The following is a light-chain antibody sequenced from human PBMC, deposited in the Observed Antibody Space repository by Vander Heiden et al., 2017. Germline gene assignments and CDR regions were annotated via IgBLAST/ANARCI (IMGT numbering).Light chain of an antibody. J-gene: IGLJ1*01. V-gene: IGLV2-23*02. Sequence: QSALTQPASVSASPGQSIPISCPGTSSDVGSYNLVSWYQQQQGNAPKGRMYEVSKRPSGVSNRFSGSKSGNTASLTISGLQAEDEADDYCCSYAGSRTQVFGTGTQVTVL. CDR1: SSDVGSYNL. CDR3: CSYAGSRTQV. CDR2: EVS.